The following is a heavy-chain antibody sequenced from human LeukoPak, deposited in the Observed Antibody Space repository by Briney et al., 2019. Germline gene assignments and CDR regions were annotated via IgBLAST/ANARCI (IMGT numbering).Heavy chain of an antibody. Sequence: SETLSITCAVYGGSFSGYYWSWIRQPPGKGLEWIGEINHSGSTNYNPSLKSRVTISVDASKNQFSLKLSSVTAADTAVYYCAREFGHKTYYYGSGRYYNGGRPVDYWGQGTLVTVSS. J-gene: IGHJ4*02. V-gene: IGHV4-34*01. CDR2: INHSGST. CDR1: GGSFSGYY. D-gene: IGHD3-10*01. CDR3: AREFGHKTYYYGSGRYYNGGRPVDY.